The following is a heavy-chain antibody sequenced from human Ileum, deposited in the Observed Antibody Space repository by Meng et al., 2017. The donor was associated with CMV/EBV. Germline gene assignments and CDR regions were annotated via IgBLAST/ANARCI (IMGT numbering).Heavy chain of an antibody. V-gene: IGHV1-69*05. D-gene: IGHD2-15*01. CDR1: DSLSRYG. CDR2: LIPIFATA. Sequence: DSLSRYGVSWGRQAPGQGLEWIGGLIPIFATANNAQKFQGRVTITTDESMSTAYLELSSLRSEDTALYYCAREPARVVVSDNWYFDLWGRGTLVTVSS. J-gene: IGHJ2*01. CDR3: AREPARVVVSDNWYFDL.